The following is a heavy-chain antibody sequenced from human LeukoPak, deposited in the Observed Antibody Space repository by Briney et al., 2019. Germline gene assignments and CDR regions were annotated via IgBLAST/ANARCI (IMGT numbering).Heavy chain of an antibody. V-gene: IGHV3-7*05. CDR2: IKQDGSDK. CDR3: ARSLGYCSAGSCFPFDY. CDR1: GFTFSSYW. J-gene: IGHJ4*02. D-gene: IGHD2-15*01. Sequence: GGSLRLSCAASGFTFSSYWMSWVRQAPGKGLECLANIKQDGSDKYYVHSVKGRFTISRDNAKNSLYLQMNSLRAEDTAVYYCARSLGYCSAGSCFPFDYWGQGTLVTVSS.